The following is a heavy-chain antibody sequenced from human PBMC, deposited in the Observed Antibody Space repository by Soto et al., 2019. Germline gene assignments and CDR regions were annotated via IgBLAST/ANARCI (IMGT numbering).Heavy chain of an antibody. D-gene: IGHD6-13*01. J-gene: IGHJ4*02. V-gene: IGHV3-48*01. CDR2: ISSSSSTI. Sequence: EVQLVESGGGLVQPGGSLRLSCAASGFTFSSYSMNWVRQAPGKGLEWVSYISSSSSTIYYADSVKGRFTISRDNAKNSLYLQMTSLRAEDTAVYYCASAGSSWNGALRFDYWGQGTLVTVSS. CDR3: ASAGSSWNGALRFDY. CDR1: GFTFSSYS.